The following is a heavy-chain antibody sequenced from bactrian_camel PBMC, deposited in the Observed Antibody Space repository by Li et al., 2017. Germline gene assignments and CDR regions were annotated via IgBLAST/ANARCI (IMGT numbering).Heavy chain of an antibody. CDR2: ISTDDSRT. D-gene: IGHD5*01. J-gene: IGHJ4*01. CDR3: ATLDGLGSYNY. CDR1: GYTFGSEC. Sequence: HVQLVESGGGSVQAGGSLRLSCIASGYTFGSECMGWFRQAPGKGLAWVSSISTDDSRTYFADSVKGRFTISRDNAKNSVYLQMISLKTEDTAVYYCATLDGLGSYNYWGQGTQVTVS. V-gene: IGHV3-2*01.